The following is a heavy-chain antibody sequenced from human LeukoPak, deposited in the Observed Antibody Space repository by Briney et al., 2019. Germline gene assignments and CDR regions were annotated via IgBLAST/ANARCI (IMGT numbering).Heavy chain of an antibody. D-gene: IGHD3-16*01. Sequence: GGSLRLSCAASGFTFSSYSMNWVRQAPGKGLEWVSSISSSSYIYYADSVKGRFNISRDNSKNTLYLQMNSLRAEDTAVYYCAKDLAGDGVSYWGQGTLVTVSS. V-gene: IGHV3-21*01. CDR2: ISSSSYI. CDR1: GFTFSSYS. CDR3: AKDLAGDGVSY. J-gene: IGHJ4*02.